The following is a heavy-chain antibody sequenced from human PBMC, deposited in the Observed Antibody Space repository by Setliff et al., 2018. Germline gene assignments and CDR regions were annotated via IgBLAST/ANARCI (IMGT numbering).Heavy chain of an antibody. V-gene: IGHV4-61*09. D-gene: IGHD3-3*01. CDR3: ARVSGFLYVDV. CDR2: IYTSWST. CDR1: GGSISSRTYY. J-gene: IGHJ6*03. Sequence: SETLSLTCNVSGGSISSRTYYWSWIRQPAGKGLEWIGHIYTSWSTNYNPSLKGRVTMSVDTTKNQFSLKLTSVTAADTAVYYCARVSGFLYVDVWGKGNTVTVSS.